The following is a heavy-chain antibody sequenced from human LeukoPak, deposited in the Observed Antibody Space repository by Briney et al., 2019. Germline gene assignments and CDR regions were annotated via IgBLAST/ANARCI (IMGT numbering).Heavy chain of an antibody. CDR2: INPNSGGT. J-gene: IGHJ4*02. Sequence: ASVKVSCKASGGTFSSYAISWVRQAPGQGLEWMGRINPNSGGTNYAQKFQGRVTMTRDTSISTAYMELSRLRSDDTAVYYCARGEVGAKGFDYWGQGTLVTVSS. CDR1: GGTFSSYA. CDR3: ARGEVGAKGFDY. V-gene: IGHV1-2*06. D-gene: IGHD1-26*01.